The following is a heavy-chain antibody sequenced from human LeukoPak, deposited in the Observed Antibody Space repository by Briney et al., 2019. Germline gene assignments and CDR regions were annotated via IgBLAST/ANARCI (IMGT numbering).Heavy chain of an antibody. V-gene: IGHV3-7*03. CDR1: GFTFSTSW. J-gene: IGHJ5*02. CDR2: IKHDGSEK. Sequence: PGGSLRLSCAASGFTFSTSWMTWVRQAPGKGLEFVANIKHDGSEKYYVDSVKGRFSISRDNSKNTLYLQMNSLRAEDTAMYYCARKKIFNWFDPWGQGTLVTVSS. CDR3: ARKKIFNWFDP.